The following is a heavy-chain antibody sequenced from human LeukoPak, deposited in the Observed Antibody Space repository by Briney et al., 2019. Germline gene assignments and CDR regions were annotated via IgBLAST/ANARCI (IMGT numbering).Heavy chain of an antibody. J-gene: IGHJ4*02. Sequence: GGSLRLSCEASGFTFSSYSMNWVRQAPGKGLEWVSYIHGSSSPVDYADSVKGRFTMSRDNTKNSVYLQMNSLRAEDTAVYYCARDHDRAFDYWGQGILVTVSS. CDR2: IHGSSSPV. V-gene: IGHV3-48*04. CDR3: ARDHDRAFDY. CDR1: GFTFSSYS.